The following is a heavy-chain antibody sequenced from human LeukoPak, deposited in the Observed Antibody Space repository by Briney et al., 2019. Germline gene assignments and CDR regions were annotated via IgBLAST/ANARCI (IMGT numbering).Heavy chain of an antibody. D-gene: IGHD5-24*01. J-gene: IGHJ4*02. CDR2: IYYSGST. CDR1: GGSISTYY. CDR3: ARVRRDGYNYFDY. V-gene: IGHV4-59*01. Sequence: SETLSLTCTVSGGSISTYYWSWIRQPPGKGLEWIGYIYYSGSTNYNPSLKSRVTISVDTSKIQFSLKLSSVTAADTAVYYCARVRRDGYNYFDYWGQRTLVTVSS.